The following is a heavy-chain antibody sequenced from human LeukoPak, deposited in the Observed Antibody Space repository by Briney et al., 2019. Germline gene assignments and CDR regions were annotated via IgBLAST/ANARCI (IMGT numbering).Heavy chain of an antibody. CDR3: ARNDMAAAGTFAF. V-gene: IGHV1-69*05. CDR1: EGSFRSKA. Sequence: SVKVSCKASEGSFRSKAVSWVRQAPGQGLEWMGAIIPSFDVSNYAQKFQGRITITMDESASTAYMELTSLRSEDTAVYYCARNDMAAAGTFAFWGQGTLVTVSS. CDR2: IIPSFDVS. D-gene: IGHD6-13*01. J-gene: IGHJ4*02.